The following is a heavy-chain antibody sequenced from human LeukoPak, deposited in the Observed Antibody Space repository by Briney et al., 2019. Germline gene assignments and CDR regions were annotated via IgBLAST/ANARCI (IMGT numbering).Heavy chain of an antibody. V-gene: IGHV3-23*01. D-gene: IGHD2-2*02. CDR3: AKPDCSYSDCYRPTY. CDR2: ISGSDGTT. CDR1: GFAFSSYA. J-gene: IGHJ4*02. Sequence: GGSLRLSCAASGFAFSSYAMNWVRQAPGKGLEWVSAISGSDGTTYYADSVKGRFTISRDNSKSTLYLQMNSLRAEDTAVYYCAKPDCSYSDCYRPTYWGQGTLVTVSS.